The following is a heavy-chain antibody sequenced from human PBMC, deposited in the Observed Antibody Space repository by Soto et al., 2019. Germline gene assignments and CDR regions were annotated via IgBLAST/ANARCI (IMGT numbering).Heavy chain of an antibody. CDR1: LFVVSDNY. D-gene: IGHD4-17*01. V-gene: IGHV3-66*01. CDR2: IYSGGGT. J-gene: IGHJ4*02. Sequence: EERLVQSGGGLVQPGGSLRLSCAASLFVVSDNYMSWVRQAPGKGLEWVALIYSGGGTDYAESVKGRFTISRDKSKNTLYLQMNSLKGEDAGIYYCATRMTTAPYWGQGTVVTVSS. CDR3: ATRMTTAPY.